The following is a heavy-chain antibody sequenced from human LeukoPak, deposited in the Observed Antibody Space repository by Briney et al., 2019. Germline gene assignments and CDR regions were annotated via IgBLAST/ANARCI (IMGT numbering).Heavy chain of an antibody. V-gene: IGHV3-21*01. D-gene: IGHD3-10*01. Sequence: PGGSLRLSCAASGFTFGDYGMNWVRQAPGKGLEWVSSISPSGNSKYHADSVKGRFTISRDNAENSLYMQMNSLRAEDTGVYYCVRDFLGESGAGGYWGQGTLVTVSS. CDR1: GFTFGDYG. CDR3: VRDFLGESGAGGY. J-gene: IGHJ4*02. CDR2: ISPSGNSK.